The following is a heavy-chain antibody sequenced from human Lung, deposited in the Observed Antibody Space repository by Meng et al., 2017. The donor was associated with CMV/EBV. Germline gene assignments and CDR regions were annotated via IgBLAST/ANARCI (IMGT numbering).Heavy chain of an antibody. V-gene: IGHV1-69*10. CDR2: IIPYLDES. CDR3: AGRGPYGRVLNV. D-gene: IGHD3-10*01. Sequence: SXXVSCKASGGTSNTYTFNWVRQAPGRGLEWMGGIIPYLDESNYAQTFQGRLTITSDRSTAAFMELTSLRSEDTAVYFCAGRGPYGRVLNVWGQGKVV. J-gene: IGHJ3*01. CDR1: GGTSNTYT.